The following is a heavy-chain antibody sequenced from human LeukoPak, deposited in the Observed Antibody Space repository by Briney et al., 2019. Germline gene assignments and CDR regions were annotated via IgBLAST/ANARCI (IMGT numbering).Heavy chain of an antibody. Sequence: SETLSLTCTVSGGSISSYYWSWIRQPPGKGLEWIGYIYYSGSTNYNPSLKSRVTISVDTSKNQFSLKLSSVTAADTAVYYCARVADASGYYYGLEYYFDYWGQGTLVTVSS. D-gene: IGHD3-22*01. V-gene: IGHV4-59*01. J-gene: IGHJ4*02. CDR1: GGSISSYY. CDR3: ARVADASGYYYGLEYYFDY. CDR2: IYYSGST.